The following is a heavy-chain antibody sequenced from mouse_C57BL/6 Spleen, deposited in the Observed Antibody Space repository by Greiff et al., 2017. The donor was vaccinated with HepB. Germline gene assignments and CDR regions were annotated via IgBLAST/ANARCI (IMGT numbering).Heavy chain of an antibody. CDR2: IDPEDGET. D-gene: IGHD1-1*02. J-gene: IGHJ4*01. CDR3: ARSGRVVHYAMDY. V-gene: IGHV14-2*01. Sequence: EVKVEESGAELVKPGASVKLSCTASGFNIKDYYMHWVKQRTEQGLEWIGRIDPEDGETKYAPKFQGKATITADTSSNTAYLQLSSLTSEDTAVYYCARSGRVVHYAMDYWGQGTSVTVSS. CDR1: GFNIKDYY.